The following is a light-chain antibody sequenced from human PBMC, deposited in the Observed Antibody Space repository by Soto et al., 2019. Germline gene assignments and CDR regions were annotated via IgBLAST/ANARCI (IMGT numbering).Light chain of an antibody. CDR2: GAS. CDR1: QSVGRN. Sequence: EIVMTQSPATLSVSPGERATLSCRASQSVGRNLAWYQQKPGQAPRLLIYGASTRATGIQARFSGSGSGTEFTLTISSLQSEDCAIYSCQQYNHWPPLTFGGGTKVEIK. V-gene: IGKV3-15*01. J-gene: IGKJ4*01. CDR3: QQYNHWPPLT.